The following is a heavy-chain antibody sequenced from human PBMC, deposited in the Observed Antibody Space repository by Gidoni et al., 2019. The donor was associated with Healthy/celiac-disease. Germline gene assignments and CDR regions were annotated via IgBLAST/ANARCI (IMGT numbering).Heavy chain of an antibody. Sequence: QVQLQESGPGLVKPSETLSLTCTVSGGSISSYYWSWIRQPPGKGLEWIGYIYYSGSTNYNPSLKSRVTISVDTSKNQFSLKLSSVTAADTAVYYCARTPSHYDTGGMDVWGQGTTVTVSS. D-gene: IGHD3-9*01. V-gene: IGHV4-59*01. CDR1: GGSISSYY. CDR3: ARTPSHYDTGGMDV. J-gene: IGHJ6*02. CDR2: IYYSGST.